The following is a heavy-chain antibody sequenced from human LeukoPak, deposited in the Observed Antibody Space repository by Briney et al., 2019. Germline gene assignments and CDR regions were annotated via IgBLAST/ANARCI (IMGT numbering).Heavy chain of an antibody. V-gene: IGHV3-11*04. D-gene: IGHD2-15*01. Sequence: GGSLRLSCAASGFTFSDYYMSWIRQAPGKGLEWVSYISSSSGTTTHYADSVKGRFTISRDNAKNSLHLQMNSLRAEDTAVYYCARGSVLLGSSDYWGQGTLVTVSS. J-gene: IGHJ4*02. CDR2: ISSSSGTTT. CDR3: ARGSVLLGSSDY. CDR1: GFTFSDYY.